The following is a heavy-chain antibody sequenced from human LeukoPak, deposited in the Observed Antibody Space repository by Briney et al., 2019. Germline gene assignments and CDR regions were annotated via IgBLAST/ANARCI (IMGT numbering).Heavy chain of an antibody. CDR3: ARPDYAAYWFDP. CDR1: HYSVASYW. Sequence: GEPLNFSLKASHYSVASYWLGWVPQMPGKGLEWYGIIYPVDSNTRNSPSAQGPVTISADKTINIAYLPSSSLKASDAATYYCARPDYAAYWFDPWGQGTLVTVSS. V-gene: IGHV5-51*01. CDR2: IYPVDSNT. D-gene: IGHD2-2*01. J-gene: IGHJ5*02.